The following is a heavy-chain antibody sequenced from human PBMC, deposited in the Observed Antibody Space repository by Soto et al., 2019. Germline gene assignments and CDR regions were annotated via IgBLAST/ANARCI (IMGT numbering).Heavy chain of an antibody. CDR3: AYLPCSGGSCYWFSFSGMDV. J-gene: IGHJ6*02. Sequence: QITLKESGPTLVKPTQTLTLTCTFSGFSLSTSGVGVAWIRQPPGKALEWLALIYWDDDKRYRQSLESRLTITKHTSKNQVLLTMTNMYSVDTATYYCAYLPCSGGSCYWFSFSGMDVWGQGTTVTVSS. CDR1: GFSLSTSGVG. D-gene: IGHD2-15*01. CDR2: IYWDDDK. V-gene: IGHV2-5*02.